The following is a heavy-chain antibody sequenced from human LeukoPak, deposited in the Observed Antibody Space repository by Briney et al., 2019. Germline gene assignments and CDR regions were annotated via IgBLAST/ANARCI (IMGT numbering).Heavy chain of an antibody. J-gene: IGHJ4*02. Sequence: GGSLRLSCAASGFSFSSYWMHWVRQAPGKGLVWVSRIKTDGSSATYADSVKGRFTISRDNAKNTLYLQMNSLRADDTAVYYCTRDRSSEAYWGQGTLVTVSS. CDR3: TRDRSSEAY. CDR2: IKTDGSSA. CDR1: GFSFSSYW. V-gene: IGHV3-74*01.